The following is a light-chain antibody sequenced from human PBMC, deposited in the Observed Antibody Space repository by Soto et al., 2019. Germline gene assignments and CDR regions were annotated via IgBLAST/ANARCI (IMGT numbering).Light chain of an antibody. CDR3: QQSHNSPPFT. CDR1: QSISSQ. CDR2: SAS. Sequence: DIQMTQSPSSLSASVGHRVSIACRTSQSISSQLNWYQQKQGRAPKLMIYSASYLETGVPSRFSGSGSGTDFTLTISGLQPEDVATYYFQQSHNSPPFTFGPGTRLEIK. J-gene: IGKJ3*01. V-gene: IGKV1-39*01.